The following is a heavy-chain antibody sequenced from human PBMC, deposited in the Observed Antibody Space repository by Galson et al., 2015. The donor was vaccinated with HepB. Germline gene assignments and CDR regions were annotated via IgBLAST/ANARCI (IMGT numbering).Heavy chain of an antibody. V-gene: IGHV3-66*01. CDR1: GFTVSSNY. J-gene: IGHJ4*02. CDR3: ARDKEGRFDY. Sequence: SLRLSCAASGFTVSSNYMSWVRQAPGKGLEWVSVIYSDGSTYYADSVKGRFTISRDNSKNTLYLQMNSLRAEDTAVYYCARDKEGRFDYWGQGTLVTVSS. CDR2: IYSDGST.